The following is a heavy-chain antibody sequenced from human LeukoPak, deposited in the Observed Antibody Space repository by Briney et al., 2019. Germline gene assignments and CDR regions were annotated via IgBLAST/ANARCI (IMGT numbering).Heavy chain of an antibody. J-gene: IGHJ4*02. CDR3: AREGLYYFDY. CDR1: GFTFSSYG. Sequence: PGGSLRLSCAASGFTFSSYGMHWVRQAPGKGLEWVSYISSSGSTIYYADSVKGRFTISRDNAKNSLYLQMNSLRAEDTAVYYCAREGLYYFDYWGQGTLVTVSS. CDR2: ISSSGSTI. V-gene: IGHV3-48*04.